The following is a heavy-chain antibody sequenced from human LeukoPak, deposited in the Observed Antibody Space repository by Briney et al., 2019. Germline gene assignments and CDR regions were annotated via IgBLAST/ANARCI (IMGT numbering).Heavy chain of an antibody. Sequence: ASVKVSCKASGYTFTSYGINWVRQAPGQGPEWMGWISAYNGNTKYAQKLQGRVTMTTDTSTSTAYMELRSLRSDDTAAYYCARVGGYQGWFDPWGQGTLVTVSS. CDR3: ARVGGYQGWFDP. CDR2: ISAYNGNT. V-gene: IGHV1-18*01. CDR1: GYTFTSYG. J-gene: IGHJ5*02. D-gene: IGHD2-15*01.